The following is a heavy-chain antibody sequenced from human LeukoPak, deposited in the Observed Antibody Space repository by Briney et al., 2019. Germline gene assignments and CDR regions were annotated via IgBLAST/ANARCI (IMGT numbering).Heavy chain of an antibody. CDR2: SYSGGTT. J-gene: IGHJ4*02. D-gene: IGHD3-22*01. CDR3: ARMLISSGYYVDS. Sequence: GGSLRLSCAASGFTVSSNYMSWVRQAPGKGLEWVSVSYSGGTTYYADSVKGRFTISIDISKNTLYLQMGSLRVEDTAVYYCARMLISSGYYVDSWGQGTLVTVSS. CDR1: GFTVSSNY. V-gene: IGHV3-53*01.